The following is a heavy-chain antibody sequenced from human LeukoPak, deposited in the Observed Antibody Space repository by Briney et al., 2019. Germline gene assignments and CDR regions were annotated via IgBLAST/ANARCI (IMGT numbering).Heavy chain of an antibody. CDR3: ARAYGGNSQYFQH. CDR2: IYYSGST. V-gene: IGHV4-59*08. D-gene: IGHD4-23*01. J-gene: IGHJ1*01. Sequence: SETLSLTCTVSGGSISSYYWSWIRQPPGKGLEWIGYIYYSGSTNYNPSLKSRVTISLDTSKNQFSLKLSSVTAADTAVYYCARAYGGNSQYFQHWGQGALVTVSS. CDR1: GGSISSYY.